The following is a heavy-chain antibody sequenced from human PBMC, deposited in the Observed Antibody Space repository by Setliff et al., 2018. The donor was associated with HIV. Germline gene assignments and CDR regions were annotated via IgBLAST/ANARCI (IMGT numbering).Heavy chain of an antibody. CDR3: ARASYYYGSGSYPFGY. Sequence: GGSLRLSCAASGFTFSDYYMSWIRQAPGKGLEWVSYISSSSSYTNYADSVKGRFTISRDNAKNSLYLQMNSLRAEDTAVYYCARASYYYGSGSYPFGYWGQGTLVTVSS. D-gene: IGHD3-10*01. CDR2: ISSSSSYT. CDR1: GFTFSDYY. J-gene: IGHJ4*02. V-gene: IGHV3-11*03.